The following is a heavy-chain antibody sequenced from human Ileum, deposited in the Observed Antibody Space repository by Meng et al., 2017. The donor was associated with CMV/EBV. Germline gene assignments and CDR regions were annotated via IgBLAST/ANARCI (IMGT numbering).Heavy chain of an antibody. Sequence: GGSLRLSCAASGFPFRSYWMTWVRQAPGKGLEWVANIKQDGSEEFYADSVRGRFSISRDNAENTLYLQMNSLTAEDTAVYYCAREADLVILPSTILRAFNMWGQGTVVTVSS. CDR3: AREADLVILPSTILRAFNM. CDR2: IKQDGSEE. CDR1: GFPFRSYW. J-gene: IGHJ3*02. D-gene: IGHD2-2*01. V-gene: IGHV3-7*01.